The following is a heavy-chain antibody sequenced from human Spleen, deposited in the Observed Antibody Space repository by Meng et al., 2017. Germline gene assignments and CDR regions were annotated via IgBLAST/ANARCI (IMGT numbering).Heavy chain of an antibody. J-gene: IGHJ4*02. V-gene: IGHV1-18*01. CDR2: INCYNGNT. CDR3: ALGGYYGSGSYSPIGY. Sequence: ASVKVSCKASGYTFTNFHINWVRQAPGQGLEWMGWINCYNGNTDYAQKLQGRVTMTTDTSTRTVYMELSSLRSEDTAVYYCALGGYYGSGSYSPIGYWGQGTLVTVSS. CDR1: GYTFTNFH. D-gene: IGHD3-10*01.